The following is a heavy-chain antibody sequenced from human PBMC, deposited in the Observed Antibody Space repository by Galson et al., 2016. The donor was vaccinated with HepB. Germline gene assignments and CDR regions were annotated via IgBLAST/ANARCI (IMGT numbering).Heavy chain of an antibody. D-gene: IGHD4-23*01. J-gene: IGHJ2*01. CDR1: GGSIISTKYY. Sequence: SETLSLTCTVSGGSIISTKYYWGWIRQSPGKGLEWIATIYYSGNSYYNPSLKSRVAISVDTSKNQFSLRLTSVTDADTAVYFCARRVSDRWYESFEGYFDLWGRGNLVTVSS. V-gene: IGHV4-39*01. CDR2: IYYSGNS. CDR3: ARRVSDRWYESFEGYFDL.